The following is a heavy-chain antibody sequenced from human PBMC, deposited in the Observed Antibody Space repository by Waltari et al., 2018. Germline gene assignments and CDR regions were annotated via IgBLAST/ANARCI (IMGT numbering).Heavy chain of an antibody. D-gene: IGHD2-15*01. CDR3: ARYAVDCSGGSCYSVYFDY. CDR1: GGSISSSSYY. Sequence: QLQLQESGPGLVKPSETLSLTCTVSGGSISSSSYYWGWLRQPPGKGLEWIGSIYYSGSTYYNPSLKSRVTISVDTSKNQFSLKLSSVTAADTAVYYCARYAVDCSGGSCYSVYFDYWGQGTLVTVSS. J-gene: IGHJ4*02. V-gene: IGHV4-39*07. CDR2: IYYSGST.